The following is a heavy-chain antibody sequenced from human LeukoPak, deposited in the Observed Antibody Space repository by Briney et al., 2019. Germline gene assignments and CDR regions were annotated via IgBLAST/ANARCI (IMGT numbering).Heavy chain of an antibody. D-gene: IGHD4-23*01. CDR1: GFTFSSYA. V-gene: IGHV3-21*01. Sequence: GGSLRLSCAASGFTFSSYAMSWVRQAPGKGLEWVSSINRRSSYLYYADSVKGRFTISRDNAKNSLYLQMNSLRAEDTAVYYCAREGDYGGIPGYYYGLDVWGQGTTVTVSS. CDR3: AREGDYGGIPGYYYGLDV. J-gene: IGHJ6*02. CDR2: INRRSSYL.